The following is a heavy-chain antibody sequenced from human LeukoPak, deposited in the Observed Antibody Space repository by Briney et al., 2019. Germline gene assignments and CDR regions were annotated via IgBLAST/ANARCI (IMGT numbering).Heavy chain of an antibody. CDR2: INHSGST. CDR3: ATLSRVWGVSYYYYYYMDV. J-gene: IGHJ6*03. CDR1: GGSFSGYY. V-gene: IGHV4-34*01. Sequence: PSETLSLTCAVYGGSFSGYYWSWIRQPPGKGLEWIGEINHSGSTNYNPSLKSRVTISVDTSKNQFSLKLSSVTAADTAVYYCATLSRVWGVSYYYYYYMDVWGKGTTVTISS. D-gene: IGHD3-10*01.